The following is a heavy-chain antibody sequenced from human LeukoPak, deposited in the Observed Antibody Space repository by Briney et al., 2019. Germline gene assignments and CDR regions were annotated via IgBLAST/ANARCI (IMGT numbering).Heavy chain of an antibody. CDR3: ASRSLVFPMDAFDI. Sequence: SETLSLTCTVSGGSISSSSYYWGWIRQPPGKGLEWIGYIYYSGSTNYNPSLKSRVTISVDTSKNQFSLKLSSVTAADTAVYYCASRSLVFPMDAFDIWGQGTMVTVSS. CDR1: GGSISSSSYY. D-gene: IGHD3-10*01. CDR2: IYYSGST. V-gene: IGHV4-61*05. J-gene: IGHJ3*02.